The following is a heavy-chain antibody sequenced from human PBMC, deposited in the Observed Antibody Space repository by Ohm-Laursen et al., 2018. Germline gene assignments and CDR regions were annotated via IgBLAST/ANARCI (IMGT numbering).Heavy chain of an antibody. J-gene: IGHJ4*02. CDR3: AKDLVGGEFFPLKY. CDR1: GFTVSTNY. V-gene: IGHV3-21*04. CDR2: ISSSSSYI. D-gene: IGHD3-10*01. Sequence: GSLRLSCAASGFTVSTNYMSWVRQAPGKGLEWVSSISSSSSYIYYADSVKGRFTISRDNSKNTLYLQMNSLRAEDTAVYYCAKDLVGGEFFPLKYWGQGTLVTVSS.